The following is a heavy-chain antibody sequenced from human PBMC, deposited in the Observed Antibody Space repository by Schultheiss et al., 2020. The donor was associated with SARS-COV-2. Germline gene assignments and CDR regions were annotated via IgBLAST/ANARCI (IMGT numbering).Heavy chain of an antibody. CDR2: INHSGST. Sequence: SETLSLTCAVYGGSFSGYYWSWIRQPPGKGLEWIGEINHSGSTNYNPSLKSRVTISVDTSKNQFSLKLSSVTAADTAVYYCARVPITMIVVGHAFDIWGQGTMVTVSS. CDR1: GGSFSGYY. J-gene: IGHJ3*02. CDR3: ARVPITMIVVGHAFDI. D-gene: IGHD3-22*01. V-gene: IGHV4-34*01.